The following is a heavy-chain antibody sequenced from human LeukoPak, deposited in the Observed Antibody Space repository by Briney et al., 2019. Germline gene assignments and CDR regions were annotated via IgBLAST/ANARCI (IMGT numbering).Heavy chain of an antibody. J-gene: IGHJ4*02. D-gene: IGHD6-19*01. CDR2: ISSSSSYI. CDR1: GFTFSSYS. V-gene: IGHV3-21*01. CDR3: ARGIAVAGGNFDY. Sequence: PGGSLRFSCAASGFTFSSYSMNWVRQAPGKGLEWVSSISSSSSYIYYADSVKGRFTISRDNAKNSLYLQMNSLRAEDTAVYYCARGIAVAGGNFDYWGQGTLVTVSS.